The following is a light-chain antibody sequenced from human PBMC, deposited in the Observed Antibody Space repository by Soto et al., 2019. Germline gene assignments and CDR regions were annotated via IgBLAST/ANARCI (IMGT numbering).Light chain of an antibody. CDR3: SSYAGSNNLRV. V-gene: IGLV2-8*01. CDR1: SSDVGGYNY. J-gene: IGLJ1*01. Sequence: VLTQPPSASVSPGQSVTISCTGTSSDVGGYNYVSWYQQHPGKAPKLMIYEVSKRPSGVPDRFSGSKSGNTASLTVSGLQAEDEADYYCSSYAGSNNLRVFGTGTKVTVL. CDR2: EVS.